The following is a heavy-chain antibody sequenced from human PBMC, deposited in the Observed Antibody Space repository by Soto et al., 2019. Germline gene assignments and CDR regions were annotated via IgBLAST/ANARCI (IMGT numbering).Heavy chain of an antibody. J-gene: IGHJ4*02. Sequence: SETLSLTCAVYGGSFSGYYWSWIRQPPGKGLEWIGEINHSGSTNYNPSLKSRVTISVDTSKNQCSLKLSSVTAADTDGDYCARGGRWLQSAFDYWGQGTLVTVSS. D-gene: IGHD5-12*01. V-gene: IGHV4-34*01. CDR2: INHSGST. CDR1: GGSFSGYY. CDR3: ARGGRWLQSAFDY.